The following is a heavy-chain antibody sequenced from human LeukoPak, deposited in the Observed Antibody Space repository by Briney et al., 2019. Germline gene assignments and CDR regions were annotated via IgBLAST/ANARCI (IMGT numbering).Heavy chain of an antibody. CDR3: ARASPYCYDSSGYYRY. J-gene: IGHJ4*02. CDR2: IYYSGST. D-gene: IGHD3-22*01. Sequence: PSETLSLTCTVSGGSISSGDYFWSWIRPPPGKGLQWIGYIYYSGSTYYNPSLKSRVTISVDTSKNPFSLKLSSVTAADTAVYYCARASPYCYDSSGYYRYWGQGTLVTVSS. V-gene: IGHV4-30-4*08. CDR1: GGSISSGDYF.